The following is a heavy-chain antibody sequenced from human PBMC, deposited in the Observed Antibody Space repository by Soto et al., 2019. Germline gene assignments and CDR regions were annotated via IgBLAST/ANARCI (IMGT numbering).Heavy chain of an antibody. CDR3: ARDRYYDYIWGSYRSTKEFDY. J-gene: IGHJ4*02. CDR1: GYTFTSYG. Sequence: ASVKVSCKASGYTFTSYGISWVRQAPGQGLEWMGWISAYNGNTNYAQKLQGRVTMTTDTSTSTAYMELRSLRSDDTAVYYCARDRYYDYIWGSYRSTKEFDYWGQGTLVTVSS. CDR2: ISAYNGNT. D-gene: IGHD3-16*02. V-gene: IGHV1-18*01.